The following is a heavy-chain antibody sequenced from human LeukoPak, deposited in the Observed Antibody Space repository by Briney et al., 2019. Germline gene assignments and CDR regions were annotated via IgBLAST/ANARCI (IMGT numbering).Heavy chain of an antibody. CDR3: AKAGHCSSTSCYKPFLRPFDY. CDR2: MNPNSGNT. D-gene: IGHD2-2*02. CDR1: GYTFTSYD. Sequence: ASVKVSCKASGYTFTSYDINWVRQATGQGLEWMGWMNPNSGNTGYAQKFQGRVTMTRNTSISTAYMELSSLRSEDTAVYYCAKAGHCSSTSCYKPFLRPFDYWGQGTLVTVSS. V-gene: IGHV1-8*01. J-gene: IGHJ4*02.